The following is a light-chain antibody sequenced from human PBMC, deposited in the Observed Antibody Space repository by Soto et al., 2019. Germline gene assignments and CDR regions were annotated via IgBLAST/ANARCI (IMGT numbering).Light chain of an antibody. CDR3: FSFTTTITHV. Sequence: QSALPQPASLSGSPGQSITISCTGTSSDIGAYDYVSWFQQHPGKAPKLMISEVNNRPSGVSNRFSGSKSGNTAYLTISGLQVEDEAEYFCFSFTTTITHVLGSVTKVTV. CDR2: EVN. V-gene: IGLV2-14*01. CDR1: SSDIGAYDY. J-gene: IGLJ1*01.